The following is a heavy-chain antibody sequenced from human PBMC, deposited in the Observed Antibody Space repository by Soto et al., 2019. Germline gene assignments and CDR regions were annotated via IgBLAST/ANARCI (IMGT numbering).Heavy chain of an antibody. Sequence: QVQLQESGPGLVKPSGTLSLTCAVSGDSVSSPYYWCWVRQPPGKGLEWIGEVFHTGTTSYNPSLRSRVTISMDKCNNQFSLDLTSVTAADTAVYYCARSAGWYAVHSWGPGTLVIVSS. CDR1: GDSVSSPYY. CDR2: VFHTGTT. V-gene: IGHV4-4*02. CDR3: ARSAGWYAVHS. D-gene: IGHD6-19*01. J-gene: IGHJ4*02.